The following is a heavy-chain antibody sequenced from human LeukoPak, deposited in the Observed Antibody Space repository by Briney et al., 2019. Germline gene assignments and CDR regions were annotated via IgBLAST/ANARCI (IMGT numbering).Heavy chain of an antibody. V-gene: IGHV3-21*01. CDR3: ARALTTLTYEGY. J-gene: IGHJ4*02. Sequence: GGSLRLSCAASGFTFSSYTMHWIRQAPGKGLEWVSSISGSNSYIFYADSVKGRFTVSRDNAKDSLHLQMNSLRAEDTAAYYCARALTTLTYEGYWGQGTLVTVSS. CDR1: GFTFSSYT. D-gene: IGHD1-1*01. CDR2: ISGSNSYI.